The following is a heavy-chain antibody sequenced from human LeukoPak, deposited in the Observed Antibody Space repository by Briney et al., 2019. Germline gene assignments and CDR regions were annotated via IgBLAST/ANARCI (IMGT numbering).Heavy chain of an antibody. Sequence: ASVKVSCKASGYTFTSHGISWVRQAPGQGLEWMGWISPYNANTNYVQKFQGRVTMTTDTSTTTAYMELRSLRSDDTAVYYCARGGTSGVEYWGQGTLVTVSS. CDR3: ARGGTSGVEY. J-gene: IGHJ4*02. V-gene: IGHV1-18*01. D-gene: IGHD2-2*01. CDR2: ISPYNANT. CDR1: GYTFTSHG.